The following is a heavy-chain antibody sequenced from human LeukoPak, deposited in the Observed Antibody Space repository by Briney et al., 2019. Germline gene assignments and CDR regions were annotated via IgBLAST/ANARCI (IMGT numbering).Heavy chain of an antibody. CDR2: IYYSGST. Sequence: PSETLSLTCTVSGGSISSSSYYWGWIRQPPGKGLEWIGSIYYSGSTYYNPSLKSRVTISVDTSKNQFSLKLSSVTAADTAVYYCARQAQAIIRLYFDYWGQGTLVTVSS. D-gene: IGHD3-3*01. V-gene: IGHV4-39*01. J-gene: IGHJ4*02. CDR3: ARQAQAIIRLYFDY. CDR1: GGSISSSSYY.